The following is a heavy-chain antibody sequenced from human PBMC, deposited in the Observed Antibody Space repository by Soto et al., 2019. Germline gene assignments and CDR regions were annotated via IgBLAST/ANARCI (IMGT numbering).Heavy chain of an antibody. CDR2: IYYSGST. CDR3: ARDLAARGAYYYYGMDV. D-gene: IGHD6-6*01. J-gene: IGHJ6*02. CDR1: GGSVSGGSYY. V-gene: IGHV4-61*01. Sequence: QVQLQESGPGLVKPSETLSLTCTVSGGSVSGGSYYWSWIRQPPGKGLEWIGYIYYSGSTNYNPSLKSRVTISVDTSKNQFSLKLSSVTAADTAVYYCARDLAARGAYYYYGMDVWGQGTTVTVSS.